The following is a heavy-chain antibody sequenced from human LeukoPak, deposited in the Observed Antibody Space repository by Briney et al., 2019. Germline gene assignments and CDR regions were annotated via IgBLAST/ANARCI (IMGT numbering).Heavy chain of an antibody. CDR2: IYYSGST. D-gene: IGHD6-19*01. CDR3: ARERGDYSSGHFFDY. V-gene: IGHV4-39*07. J-gene: IGHJ4*02. Sequence: SETLSLTCTVSGGSISSSSYYWGWIRQPPGKGLEWIGSIYYSGSTYYNPSLKSRVTISVDTSKNQFSLKLSSVTAADTAVYYCARERGDYSSGHFFDYWGQGTLVTVSS. CDR1: GGSISSSSYY.